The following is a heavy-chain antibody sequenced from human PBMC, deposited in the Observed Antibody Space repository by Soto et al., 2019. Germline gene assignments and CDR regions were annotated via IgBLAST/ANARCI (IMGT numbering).Heavy chain of an antibody. CDR1: GASISSGGYY. CDR3: ARLPTAAMVADY. Sequence: SETLSLTCSVSGASISSGGYYWSWIRQLPGKGLEWIGFIYYSGSTYYNPSLKSRVTISVDTSKNQFSLKLSSVTAADTAVYYCARLPTAAMVADYWGQGTLVTVSS. CDR2: IYYSGST. V-gene: IGHV4-39*01. J-gene: IGHJ4*02. D-gene: IGHD5-18*01.